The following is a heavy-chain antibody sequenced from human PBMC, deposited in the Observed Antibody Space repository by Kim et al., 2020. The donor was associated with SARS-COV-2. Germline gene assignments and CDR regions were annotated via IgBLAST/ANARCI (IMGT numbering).Heavy chain of an antibody. CDR2: INHSGRS. D-gene: IGHD3-10*01. V-gene: IGHV4-34*01. J-gene: IGHJ5*01. CDR3: ARKSPPSPYSYGSGTYLSWLDS. Sequence: SETLSLTCAVYGGSFSGYFWTWIRQSSGKGLEWIGEINHSGRSNYNPSLKSRVTLSVDTSKNQFSLNLGSVTAADTAVYFCARKSPPSPYSYGSGTYLSWLDSWGRGILVTVSS. CDR1: GGSFSGYF.